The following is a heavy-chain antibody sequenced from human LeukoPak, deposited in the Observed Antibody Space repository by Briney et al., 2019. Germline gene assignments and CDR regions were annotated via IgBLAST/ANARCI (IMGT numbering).Heavy chain of an antibody. J-gene: IGHJ4*02. V-gene: IGHV4-39*07. D-gene: IGHD3-9*01. Sequence: SETLSLTCTVSGGSISSSSYYWGWIRQPPGKGLEWIGSIYYSGSTYYNPSLKSRVTISVDTSKNQFSLKLSSVTAADTAVFYCARTPQGDNYFDYWGQGHLVTVSS. CDR3: ARTPQGDNYFDY. CDR1: GGSISSSSYY. CDR2: IYYSGST.